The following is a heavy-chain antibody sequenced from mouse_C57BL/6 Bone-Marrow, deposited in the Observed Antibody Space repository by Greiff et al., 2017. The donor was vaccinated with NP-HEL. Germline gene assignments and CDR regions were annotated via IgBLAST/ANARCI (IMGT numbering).Heavy chain of an antibody. CDR3: TRPITTVVEGYFDV. CDR2: IRLKSDNYAT. J-gene: IGHJ1*03. D-gene: IGHD1-1*01. Sequence: EVHLVESGGGLVQPGGSMKLSCVASGFTFSNYWMNWVRQSPEKGLEWVAQIRLKSDNYATHYAESVKGRFTISRDDSKSSVYLQMNNLRAEDTGIDYCTRPITTVVEGYFDVWGTGTTVTVSS. V-gene: IGHV6-3*01. CDR1: GFTFSNYW.